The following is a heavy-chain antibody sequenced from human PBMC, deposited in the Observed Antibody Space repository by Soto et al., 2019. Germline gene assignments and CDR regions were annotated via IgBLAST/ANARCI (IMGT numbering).Heavy chain of an antibody. Sequence: EVQVVESGGGWVQPGGSLRLSCAASGFTVSSYDMHWVRQGTGKGLEWVSVIGGPGDTYYSGTVKGRFTISRENAKNSLYLQMNSLRAEDTAVYYCARGDHYGLVSYLPRDCWGQGTLVTVSA. D-gene: IGHD3-10*01. CDR2: IGGPGDT. CDR3: ARGDHYGLVSYLPRDC. J-gene: IGHJ4*02. CDR1: GFTVSSYD. V-gene: IGHV3-13*01.